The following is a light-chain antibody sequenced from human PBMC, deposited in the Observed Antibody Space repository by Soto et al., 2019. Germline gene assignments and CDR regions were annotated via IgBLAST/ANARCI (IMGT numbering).Light chain of an antibody. Sequence: QSALTQPPSASGSPGQSVAISCTGTSSDVGGYNYVSWYQQHPGKAPKLMIYEVNKRPSGVPDRFSGSKSGTSASLAITGLQAEDEADYYCQSYDNSLSVYVFGTGTKLTVL. CDR3: QSYDNSLSVYV. V-gene: IGLV2-8*01. J-gene: IGLJ1*01. CDR1: SSDVGGYNY. CDR2: EVN.